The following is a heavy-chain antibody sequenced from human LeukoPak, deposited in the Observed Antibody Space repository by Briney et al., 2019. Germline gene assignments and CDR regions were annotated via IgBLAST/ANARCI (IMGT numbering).Heavy chain of an antibody. CDR2: INHSGST. V-gene: IGHV4-34*01. J-gene: IGHJ5*02. CDR1: GGSFSGYY. D-gene: IGHD2-2*01. Sequence: PSETLSLTCAVYGGSFSGYYWAWIRQPPGKRLEWIGEINHSGSTNYNPSLKSRVTISVDTSKNQFSLRLTSVTAADTAVYYCAVVALTGRTFDPWCQGTLVTVSS. CDR3: AVVALTGRTFDP.